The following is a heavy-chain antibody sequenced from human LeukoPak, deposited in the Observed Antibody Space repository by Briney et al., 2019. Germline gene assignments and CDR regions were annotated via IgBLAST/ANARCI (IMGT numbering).Heavy chain of an antibody. V-gene: IGHV4-38-2*01. CDR1: GYSISSGYY. J-gene: IGHJ5*02. CDR3: ARGGLISSWRINWFDP. D-gene: IGHD6-13*01. Sequence: PSETLSLTCAVSGYSISSGYYWGWIRQPPGRGLEWVGNIYHSGSTYYNPSLKSRVTISVDTSKNQFSLKLSSVTAADTAVYYCARGGLISSWRINWFDPWGQGTLVTVSS. CDR2: IYHSGST.